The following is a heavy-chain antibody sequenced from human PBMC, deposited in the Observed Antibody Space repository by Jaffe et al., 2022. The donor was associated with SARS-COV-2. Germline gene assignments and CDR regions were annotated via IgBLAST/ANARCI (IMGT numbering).Heavy chain of an antibody. Sequence: QLQLQESGPGLVKPSETLSLTCTVSGGSISSSSYYWGWIRQPPGKGLEWIGSIYYSGSTYYNPSLKSRVTISVDTSKNQFSLKLSSVTAADTAVYYCARYYYDSSGYYTAHAEYFQHWGQGTLVTVSS. CDR1: GGSISSSSYY. D-gene: IGHD3-22*01. J-gene: IGHJ1*01. V-gene: IGHV4-39*01. CDR3: ARYYYDSSGYYTAHAEYFQH. CDR2: IYYSGST.